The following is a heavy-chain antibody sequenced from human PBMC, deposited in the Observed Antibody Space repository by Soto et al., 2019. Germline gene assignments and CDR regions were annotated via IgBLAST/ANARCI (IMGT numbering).Heavy chain of an antibody. CDR3: ASELRYFDWPLPSSDY. CDR1: GFTFSDYY. J-gene: IGHJ4*02. CDR2: ISSSSYT. D-gene: IGHD3-9*01. V-gene: IGHV3-11*05. Sequence: PGGSLRLSCAASGFTFSDYYMSWIRQAPGKGLEWVSYISSSSYTNYADSVKGRFTISRDNAKNSLYLQMNSLRAEDTAVYYCASELRYFDWPLPSSDYWGQGTLVTVSS.